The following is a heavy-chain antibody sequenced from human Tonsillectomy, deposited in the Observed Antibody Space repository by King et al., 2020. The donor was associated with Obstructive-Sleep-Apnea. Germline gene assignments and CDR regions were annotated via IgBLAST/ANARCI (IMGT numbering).Heavy chain of an antibody. Sequence: VQLVESGGGLVQPGRSLRLSCAASGFTFDDYAMHWVRQAPGKGLEWVSGISWNSGSIGYADSLKGRFTISSENAKNSLYLQMNSLRAEDTAFYYCAKAYSSSWSRGGPSEYWGQGTLVTVSS. CDR1: GFTFDDYA. D-gene: IGHD6-13*01. CDR2: ISWNSGSI. CDR3: AKAYSSSWSRGGPSEY. J-gene: IGHJ4*02. V-gene: IGHV3-9*01.